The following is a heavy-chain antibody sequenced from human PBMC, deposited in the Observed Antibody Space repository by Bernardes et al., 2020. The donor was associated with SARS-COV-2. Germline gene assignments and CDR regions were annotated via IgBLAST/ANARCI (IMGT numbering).Heavy chain of an antibody. CDR2: LTPSGATT. V-gene: IGHV3-23*01. Sequence: GGSLRLSCAASGFTFNKFAMGWVRQAPGKGLEWVSALTPSGATTYYTDSVKGRFTISRDNSKNTLFLQMNSLSADDTAVYYCAKCEVRGVAELSDYWGQGTLVTVSS. D-gene: IGHD6-13*01. CDR3: AKCEVRGVAELSDY. J-gene: IGHJ4*02. CDR1: GFTFNKFA.